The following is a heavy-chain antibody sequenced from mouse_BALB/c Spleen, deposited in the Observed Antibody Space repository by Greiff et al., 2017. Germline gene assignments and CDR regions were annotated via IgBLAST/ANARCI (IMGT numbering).Heavy chain of an antibody. CDR1: GFTFSSYY. CDR3: ASLTGTPYYFDY. Sequence: EVQLVESGGGLVKLGGSLKLSCAASGFTFSSYYMSWVRQTPEKRLELVAAINSNGGSTYYPDTVKGRFTISRDNAKNTLYLQMSSLKSEDTALYYCASLTGTPYYFDYWGQGTTLTVSS. D-gene: IGHD4-1*01. CDR2: INSNGGST. V-gene: IGHV5-6-2*01. J-gene: IGHJ2*01.